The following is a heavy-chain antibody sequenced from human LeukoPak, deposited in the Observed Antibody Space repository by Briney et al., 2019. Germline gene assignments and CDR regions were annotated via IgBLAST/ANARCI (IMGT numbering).Heavy chain of an antibody. CDR3: ARGRSVYYYMDV. CDR2: IYNSVST. CDR1: GGSISSYY. V-gene: IGHV4-59*12. J-gene: IGHJ6*03. Sequence: PSETLSLTCTVSGGSISSYYWSWIRQPPGKRLEWIGYIYNSVSTNYSPSLKSRVTISVDTSKNQFSLKLSSVTAADTAVYYCARGRSVYYYMDVWGKGTTVTVSS.